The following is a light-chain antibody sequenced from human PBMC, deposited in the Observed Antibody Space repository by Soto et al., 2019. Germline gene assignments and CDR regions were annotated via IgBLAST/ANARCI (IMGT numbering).Light chain of an antibody. CDR2: EVS. CDR3: SSYVGSNNLFHV. Sequence: QSALTQPPSASGSPGQSVTISCTGTSSDVGDSNYVSWYQQHPGKAPKLMIYEVSKRPSGVPDRFSASKSGNTASLTVSGLQAEDEADYYCSSYVGSNNLFHVFGTGTKLTVL. CDR1: SSDVGDSNY. V-gene: IGLV2-8*01. J-gene: IGLJ1*01.